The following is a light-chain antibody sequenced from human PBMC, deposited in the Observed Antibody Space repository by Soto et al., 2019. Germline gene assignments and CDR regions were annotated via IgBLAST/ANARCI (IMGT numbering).Light chain of an antibody. Sequence: IELTQSPRILSLSPGERATLSCRASRGIGTNLVWYQQRPGQAPRLLFYGASTRATDIPARFSGSGSGTEFTLTISSLQSEDFAVYYCQQYSDWPSWTRGPGTKVEIK. V-gene: IGKV3-15*01. CDR3: QQYSDWPSWT. CDR2: GAS. J-gene: IGKJ1*01. CDR1: RGIGTN.